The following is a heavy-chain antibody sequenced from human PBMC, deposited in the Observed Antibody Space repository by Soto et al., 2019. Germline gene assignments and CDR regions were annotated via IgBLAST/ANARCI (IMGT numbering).Heavy chain of an antibody. D-gene: IGHD2-21*01. CDR2: IYYSGST. V-gene: IGHV4-31*03. CDR3: ARTSCVLKIDYGMDV. CDR1: GDSISSGGYY. J-gene: IGHJ6*02. Sequence: TPSLTCTVSGDSISSGGYYWSWIRQHPGKGLEWIGYIYYSGSTYYNPSLKSRVTISVDTSKNQFSLKLSSVTAADTAVYYCARTSCVLKIDYGMDVWAQCTTDPVSS.